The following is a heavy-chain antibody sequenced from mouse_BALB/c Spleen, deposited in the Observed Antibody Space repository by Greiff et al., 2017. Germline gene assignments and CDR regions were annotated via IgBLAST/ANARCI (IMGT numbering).Heavy chain of an antibody. CDR2: ILPGSGST. D-gene: IGHD1-1*01. V-gene: IGHV1-9*01. J-gene: IGHJ2*01. Sequence: VKLVESGAELMKPGASVKISCKATGYTFSSYWIEWVKQRPGHGLEWIGEILPGSGSTNYNEKFKGKATFTADTSSNTAYMQLSSLTSEDSAVYYCARRGFTTVVFDYWGQGTTLTVSS. CDR1: GYTFSSYW. CDR3: ARRGFTTVVFDY.